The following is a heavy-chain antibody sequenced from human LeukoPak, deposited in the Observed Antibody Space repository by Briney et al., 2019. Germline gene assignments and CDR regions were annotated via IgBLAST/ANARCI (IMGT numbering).Heavy chain of an antibody. J-gene: IGHJ4*02. V-gene: IGHV4-31*03. CDR2: IYYSGST. Sequence: SQTLALTCTVSGGSISSGGYYWSWIRQHPGKGLEWIGYIYYSGSTYYNPSLKSRVTISVDTSKNQFSLRLSSVTAADTAVYYCARVVIGATIDYWGQGSLVTVSS. CDR1: GGSISSGGYY. D-gene: IGHD2-15*01. CDR3: ARVVIGATIDY.